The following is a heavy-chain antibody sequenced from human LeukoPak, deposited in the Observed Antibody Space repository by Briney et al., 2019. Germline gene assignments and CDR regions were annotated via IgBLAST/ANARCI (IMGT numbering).Heavy chain of an antibody. J-gene: IGHJ3*02. D-gene: IGHD1-26*01. CDR3: ARGFPLYSGTYSDTFDI. V-gene: IGHV4-59*01. CDR1: GGSISTFY. CDR2: ISVGGAN. Sequence: SETLSLTCTVSGGSISTFYWNWIRQSPGKGLEWIGYISVGGANNYNPSLKSRVSISVDTSKNQFSLRLSSETAADTALYYCARGFPLYSGTYSDTFDIWGRGTMVTVSS.